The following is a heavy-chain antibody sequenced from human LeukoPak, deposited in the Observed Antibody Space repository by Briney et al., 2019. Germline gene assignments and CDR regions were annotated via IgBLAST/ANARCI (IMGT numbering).Heavy chain of an antibody. J-gene: IGHJ4*02. CDR1: AYTFTFCY. Sequence: GASVTVSCTSSAYTFTFCYMHWVRHPPGQGLEWMEWINPNSGGANYAQKFQGRVTMTRDTSISTAYMELSRLRSDDTAVYYCARVRDGYNGFDYWGQGTMVTVSS. V-gene: IGHV1-2*02. CDR3: ARVRDGYNGFDY. CDR2: INPNSGGA. D-gene: IGHD5-24*01.